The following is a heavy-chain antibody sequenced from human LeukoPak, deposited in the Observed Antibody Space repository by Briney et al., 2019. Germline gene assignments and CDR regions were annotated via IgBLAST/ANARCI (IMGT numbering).Heavy chain of an antibody. CDR1: GGSISSSSYY. CDR3: ARVRFYYYDSSGYYPLAFDY. V-gene: IGHV4-39*07. Sequence: SETLSLTCTVSGGSISSSSYYWGWIRQPPGKGLEWIGSIHYSGSTYYNPSLKSRVTISVDTSKNQFSLKLSSVTAADTAVYYCARVRFYYYDSSGYYPLAFDYWGQGTLVTVSS. J-gene: IGHJ4*02. D-gene: IGHD3-22*01. CDR2: IHYSGST.